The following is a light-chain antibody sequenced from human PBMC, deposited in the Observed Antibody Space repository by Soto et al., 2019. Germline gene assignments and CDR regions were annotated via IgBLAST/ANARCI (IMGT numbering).Light chain of an antibody. CDR2: LNSDGSH. V-gene: IGLV4-69*01. CDR1: SGHSSYA. CDR3: QTWGTGEV. J-gene: IGLJ2*01. Sequence: QPVLTQSPSASASLGASVKLTCTLSSGHSSYAIAWHQQQPEKGPRYLMKLNSDGSHSKGDGIPDRFSGSSSGAERYLTISNLQSEDEADYYCQTWGTGEVFGGGTQLTVL.